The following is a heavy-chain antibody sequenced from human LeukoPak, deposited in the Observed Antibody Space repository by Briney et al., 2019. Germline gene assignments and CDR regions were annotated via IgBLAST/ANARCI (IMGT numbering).Heavy chain of an antibody. V-gene: IGHV3-48*04. Sequence: GGSLRLSCAASGLTFSSFSMNWVRQAPGKGLEWISYISSSSSTIYYADSVKGRFTISRDNAKNSLILQTSSLTVADTGIYYCARDGSPNYGYYAFFDNWGQGTLVTVSS. J-gene: IGHJ4*02. CDR2: ISSSSSTI. D-gene: IGHD1-26*01. CDR1: GLTFSSFS. CDR3: ARDGSPNYGYYAFFDN.